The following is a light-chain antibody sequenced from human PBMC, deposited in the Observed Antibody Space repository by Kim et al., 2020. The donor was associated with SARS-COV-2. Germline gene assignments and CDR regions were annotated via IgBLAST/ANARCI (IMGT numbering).Light chain of an antibody. CDR3: QAWDSSTVV. V-gene: IGLV3-1*01. J-gene: IGLJ2*01. Sequence: SPGQTASITCSGDKLGDKYACWYQQKPGQSPVLVIYQDSKRPSGIPERFSGSNSGNTATLTISGTQAMDEADYYCQAWDSSTVVFGGGTQLTV. CDR1: KLGDKY. CDR2: QDS.